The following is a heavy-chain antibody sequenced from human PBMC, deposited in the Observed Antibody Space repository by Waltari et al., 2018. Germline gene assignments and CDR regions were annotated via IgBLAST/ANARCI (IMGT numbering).Heavy chain of an antibody. CDR3: ARAPREIVGATRWFDP. CDR1: GYTFTSYA. V-gene: IGHV1-3*01. J-gene: IGHJ5*02. Sequence: QVQLVQSGAEVKKPGASVKVSCKASGYTFTSYAMHWVCQAPGQRLEWMGWINAGNGNTKYSQKFQGRVTITRDTSASTAYMELSSLRSEDTAVYYCARAPREIVGATRWFDPWGQGTLVTVSS. D-gene: IGHD1-26*01. CDR2: INAGNGNT.